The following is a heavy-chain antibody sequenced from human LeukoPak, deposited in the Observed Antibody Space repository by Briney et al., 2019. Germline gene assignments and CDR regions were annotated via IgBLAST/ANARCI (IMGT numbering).Heavy chain of an antibody. CDR3: VKWDWG. CDR1: GFTFSSYG. CDR2: ISYDGSNK. V-gene: IGHV3-30*03. J-gene: IGHJ4*02. Sequence: PGGSLKLSCAASGFTFSSYGMHWVRQAPGKGLEWVAVISYDGSNKYYADSVKGRFTISRDNSKNTLYLQMNSLRAEDTAVYYCVKWDWGGGQGTLVTVSS. D-gene: IGHD1-26*01.